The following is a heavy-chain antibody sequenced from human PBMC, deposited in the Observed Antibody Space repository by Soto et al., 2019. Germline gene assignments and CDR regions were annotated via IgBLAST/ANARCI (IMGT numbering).Heavy chain of an antibody. CDR2: IKQDGSEK. D-gene: IGHD6-13*01. CDR3: ARVLGYSSSWYSGHYYYYGMDV. CDR1: GFTFSSYW. J-gene: IGHJ6*02. V-gene: IGHV3-7*03. Sequence: GGSLRLSCAASGFTFSSYWMSWVRQAPGKGLEWVANIKQDGSEKYYVDSVKGRSTISRDNAKNSLYLQMNSLRAEDTAVYYCARVLGYSSSWYSGHYYYYGMDVWGQGTTVTVSS.